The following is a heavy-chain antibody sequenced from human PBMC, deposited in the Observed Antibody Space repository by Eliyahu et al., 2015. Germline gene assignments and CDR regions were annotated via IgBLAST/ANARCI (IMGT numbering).Heavy chain of an antibody. CDR3: ARDPSDSSGHSYPDYFDD. J-gene: IGHJ4*02. CDR1: GYTFTGYY. D-gene: IGHD3-22*01. V-gene: IGHV1-2*06. CDR2: FNPASGAT. Sequence: QVQLVQSGAEVKKPGASVTVSCQXSGYTFTGYYIXXVRQAPGQGLEWMGRFNPASGATAYAQNFLGRVTMTRDTSISTVFMELSSLTSDDTAVYYCARDPSDSSGHSYPDYFDDWGQGTLVTVSS.